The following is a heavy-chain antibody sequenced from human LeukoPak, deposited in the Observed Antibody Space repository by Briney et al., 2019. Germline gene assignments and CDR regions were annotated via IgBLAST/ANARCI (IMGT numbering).Heavy chain of an antibody. V-gene: IGHV3-73*01. J-gene: IGHJ3*02. CDR2: IKSKVDNYAT. CDR1: GFTFSPSA. CDR3: TRLDDGFDI. Sequence: GGSLRLSCAGSGFTFSPSAVHWVRQASGKGLEWVGRIKSKVDNYATAYAASVKGRFTISRDDSKNTAYLQMNSLKTEDTAIYYCTRLDDGFDIWGQGTKVTVSS.